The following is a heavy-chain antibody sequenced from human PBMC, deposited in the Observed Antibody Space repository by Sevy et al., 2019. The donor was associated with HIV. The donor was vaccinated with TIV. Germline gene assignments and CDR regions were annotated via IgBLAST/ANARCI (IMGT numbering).Heavy chain of an antibody. CDR3: ARVPAVNYYYGMDV. Sequence: SETPSLTCTVSGGSISSSSYYWGWIRQPPGKGLEWIGSIYYSGSTYYNPSLKSRVTISVDTSKNQFSLKLSSVTAADTAVYYCARVPAVNYYYGMDVWGKGTTVTVSS. D-gene: IGHD2-2*01. V-gene: IGHV4-39*01. CDR1: GGSISSSSYY. J-gene: IGHJ6*04. CDR2: IYYSGST.